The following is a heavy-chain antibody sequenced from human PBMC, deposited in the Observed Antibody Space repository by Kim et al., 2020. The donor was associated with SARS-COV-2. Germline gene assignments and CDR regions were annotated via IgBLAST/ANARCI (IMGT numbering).Heavy chain of an antibody. D-gene: IGHD6-13*01. CDR1: GFTFSSYS. Sequence: GGSLRLSCAASGFTFSSYSMNWVRQAPGKGLEWVSSISSSSSYIYYADSVKGRFTISRDNAKNSLYLQMNSLRAEDTAVYYCARDGWGGGIAAYYYYYYGMDVWGQGTTVTVSS. V-gene: IGHV3-21*01. J-gene: IGHJ6*02. CDR2: ISSSSSYI. CDR3: ARDGWGGGIAAYYYYYYGMDV.